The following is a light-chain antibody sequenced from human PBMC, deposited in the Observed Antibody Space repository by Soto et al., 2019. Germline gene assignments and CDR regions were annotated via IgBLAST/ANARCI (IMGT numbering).Light chain of an antibody. CDR1: QSVSSN. CDR2: GAS. V-gene: IGKV3-15*01. Sequence: EIVMSVSAATLSVSKGERATLSCRASQSVSSNLAWYQQKPGQAPRLLIYGASARATGIPARFSGSGSGTEFTLTISSLQSEDFAVYYCQQYNNWPGTFGQGTRLEIK. CDR3: QQYNNWPGT. J-gene: IGKJ5*01.